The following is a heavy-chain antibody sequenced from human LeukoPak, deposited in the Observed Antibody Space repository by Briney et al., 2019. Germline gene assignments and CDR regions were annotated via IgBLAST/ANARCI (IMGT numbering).Heavy chain of an antibody. Sequence: ASAKVSCKASGYTFTSYGISWVRQAPGQGLEWMGWISTYNGNTNYAQKLQGRVTMTTDTSTSTAYMELRSLRSDDTAVYYCAREGYCSSTSCPNWFDPWGQGTLVTVSS. CDR3: AREGYCSSTSCPNWFDP. D-gene: IGHD2-2*01. J-gene: IGHJ5*02. CDR1: GYTFTSYG. V-gene: IGHV1-18*01. CDR2: ISTYNGNT.